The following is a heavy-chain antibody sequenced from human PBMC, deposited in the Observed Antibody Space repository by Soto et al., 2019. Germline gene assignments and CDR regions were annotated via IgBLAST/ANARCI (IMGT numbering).Heavy chain of an antibody. CDR1: GDTFTSYY. CDR2: INPSGGST. CDR3: ARVFAARRTYYYYGMDV. D-gene: IGHD3-3*01. Sequence: ASVKVSCKASGDTFTSYYMHWVRQAPGQGLEWMGIINPSGGSTSYAQKFQGRVTMTRDTSTSTVYMELSSLRSEDTAVYYCARVFAARRTYYYYGMDVWGQGTTVTVSS. J-gene: IGHJ6*02. V-gene: IGHV1-46*01.